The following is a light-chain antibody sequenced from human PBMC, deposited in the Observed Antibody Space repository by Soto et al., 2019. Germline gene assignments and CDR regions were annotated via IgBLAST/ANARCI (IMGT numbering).Light chain of an antibody. Sequence: QSALTQPASVSGSPGQSITISCTGTSSDVGGYDYVSWYQQHPGEAPKLMIYEVTNRPSGVSNRFSGSKSGNTASLTISGLQAEDEAEYYCSSSTSSSFYVFGSGTKLTV. V-gene: IGLV2-14*01. CDR2: EVT. CDR3: SSSTSSSFYV. CDR1: SSDVGGYDY. J-gene: IGLJ1*01.